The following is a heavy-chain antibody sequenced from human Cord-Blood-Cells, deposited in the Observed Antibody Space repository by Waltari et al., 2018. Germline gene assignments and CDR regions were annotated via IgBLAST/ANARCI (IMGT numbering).Heavy chain of an antibody. D-gene: IGHD3-10*01. CDR3: ARDARMVRGVITPIDY. CDR2: SYHSGST. Sequence: QVQLQESGPGLVKPSETLSLTCTVSGYSISSGYYWGWIRQPPGKGLEWIGSSYHSGSTYTNPSRIARVTISADTSKNQFALKLGSVTAADTAVYYCARDARMVRGVITPIDYWGQGTLVTVSS. CDR1: GYSISSGYY. V-gene: IGHV4-38-2*02. J-gene: IGHJ4*02.